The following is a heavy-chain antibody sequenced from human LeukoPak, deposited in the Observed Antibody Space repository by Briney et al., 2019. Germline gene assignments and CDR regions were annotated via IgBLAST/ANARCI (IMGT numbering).Heavy chain of an antibody. V-gene: IGHV1-2*02. J-gene: IGHJ4*02. D-gene: IGHD1-1*01. CDR1: GYTFTGCY. CDR2: ISPASGAT. Sequence: GGSVKVSCKASGYTFTGCYMHWGRQAPGQGVEWIGGISPASGATKYAQNFQGRVTLTTDTSITTAYMELSSLTSDDTASYYCLNEHGGWGQGTPVTVSS. CDR3: LNEHGG.